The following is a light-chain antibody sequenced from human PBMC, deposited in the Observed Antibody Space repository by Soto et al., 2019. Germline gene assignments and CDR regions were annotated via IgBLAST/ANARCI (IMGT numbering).Light chain of an antibody. CDR1: SSDVGGYNY. J-gene: IGLJ1*01. CDR2: DVS. V-gene: IGLV2-14*01. CDR3: SSYTTSNTRQIV. Sequence: QSALTQPASVSGAPVQSITISCTGTSSDVGGYNYVSWYQQHPGKAPKFMIYDVSNRPSGVSNRFSGSKSGNTASLTISGLQAEDEADYYCSSYTTSNTRQIVFGTGTKVTVL.